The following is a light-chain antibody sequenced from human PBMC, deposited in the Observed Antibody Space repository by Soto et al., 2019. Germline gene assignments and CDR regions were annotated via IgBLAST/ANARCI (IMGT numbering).Light chain of an antibody. Sequence: EVMLTQSPGTLSLSPGERATLSCRASQSVSSNYLAWYQQKSGQAPRLLIYGASNRATGIPDMLSGSGSGTDFTLTIRRLEPEGFSVNYCQQYDTSPRTFGQGTTVAFK. CDR2: GAS. J-gene: IGKJ1*01. CDR3: QQYDTSPRT. CDR1: QSVSSNY. V-gene: IGKV3-20*01.